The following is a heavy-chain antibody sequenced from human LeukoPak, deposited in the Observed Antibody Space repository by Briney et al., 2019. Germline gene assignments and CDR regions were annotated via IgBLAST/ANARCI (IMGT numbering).Heavy chain of an antibody. D-gene: IGHD3-10*01. Sequence: PGGSLRLSCAASGFTFSDYYMSWIRQAPGKGLEWIGRIYSSGSTNYSPSLKSRVTMSVDTSKNQFSLKLSSVTAADTAAYYCARESRRSYCNEYWGQGTLVTVSS. CDR1: GFTFSDYY. CDR2: IYSSGST. CDR3: ARESRRSYCNEY. J-gene: IGHJ4*02. V-gene: IGHV4-4*07.